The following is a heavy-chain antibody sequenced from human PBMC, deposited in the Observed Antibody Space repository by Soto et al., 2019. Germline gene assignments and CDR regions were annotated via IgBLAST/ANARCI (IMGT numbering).Heavy chain of an antibody. J-gene: IGHJ1*01. CDR2: ITGSAGGT. Sequence: LRLSCAASGFTFSNYAMSWVRQAPGKGLEWVSTITGSAGGTYYADSMKGRFTISRDNSKSTLYLQMYSLRVEDTAVYYCARESEHWGQGTLVTVSS. CDR1: GFTFSNYA. V-gene: IGHV3-23*01. CDR3: ARESEH.